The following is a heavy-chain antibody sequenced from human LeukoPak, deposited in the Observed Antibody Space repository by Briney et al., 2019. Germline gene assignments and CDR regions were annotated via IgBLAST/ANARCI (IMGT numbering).Heavy chain of an antibody. J-gene: IGHJ4*02. CDR1: GHTFTGYY. CDR2: INPNSGGT. D-gene: IGHD2-21*01. V-gene: IGHV1-2*02. CDR3: ARNCGGDCHGAYYFDY. Sequence: GASVKVSCKASGHTFTGYYMHWVRQAPGQGLEWMGWINPNSGGTNYAQKFQGRVTMTRDTSISTAYMELSRLRSDDTAVYYCARNCGGDCHGAYYFDYWGQGTLVSVSS.